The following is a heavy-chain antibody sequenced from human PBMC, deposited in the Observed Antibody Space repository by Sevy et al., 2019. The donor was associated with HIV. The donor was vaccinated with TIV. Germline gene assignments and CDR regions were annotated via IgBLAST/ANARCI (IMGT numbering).Heavy chain of an antibody. V-gene: IGHV1-69*13. CDR2: LIPSFGAA. Sequence: ASVKVSCKASGGTFSSYGISWVRQAPGQGLEWMGGLIPSFGAANYRRNFQGTVTITADESTSTAYMELSSLRSEDTAVYYCAKYDYGDYVGWFDPWGQGTLVTVSS. J-gene: IGHJ5*02. CDR1: GGTFSSYG. CDR3: AKYDYGDYVGWFDP. D-gene: IGHD4-17*01.